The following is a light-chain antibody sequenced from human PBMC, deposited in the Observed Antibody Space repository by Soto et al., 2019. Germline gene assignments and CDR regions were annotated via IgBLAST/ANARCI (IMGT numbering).Light chain of an antibody. CDR3: NSHAGTNNLVV. CDR1: SSDVGGYNY. Sequence: QSALTQPPSASGSPGQSVTISCTGTSSDVGGYNYVSWYQQHPGKAPKLMIYEVSKRPSGVPHRSSGSKSGNAAALTVSGLQAEDEADYYCNSHAGTNNLVVFGGGTKRTVL. V-gene: IGLV2-8*01. J-gene: IGLJ2*01. CDR2: EVS.